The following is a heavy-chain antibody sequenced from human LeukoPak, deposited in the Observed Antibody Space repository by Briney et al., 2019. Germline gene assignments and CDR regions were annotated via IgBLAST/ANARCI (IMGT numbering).Heavy chain of an antibody. V-gene: IGHV4-39*07. CDR3: ARGGSIAAPYYYYYYYMDV. J-gene: IGHJ6*03. Sequence: PSETLSLTCTVSGGSISTSNYYWGWIRQPPGKGLEWIGNIFYSGSTYYSPSLKSRVTISVDTSKNQFSLKLSSVTAADTAVYYCARGGSIAAPYYYYYYYMDVWGKGTTVTVSS. CDR2: IFYSGST. CDR1: GGSISTSNYY. D-gene: IGHD6-6*01.